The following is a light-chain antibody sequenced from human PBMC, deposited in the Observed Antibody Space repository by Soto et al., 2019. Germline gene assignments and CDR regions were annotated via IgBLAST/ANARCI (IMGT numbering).Light chain of an antibody. J-gene: IGLJ1*01. CDR2: NNN. CDR1: SSNIGSNT. Sequence: QSVLTQPPSESRTPGQRVTISCSGSSSNIGSNTVNWYQQLPGTAPKLLIYNNNQRPSGVPDRFSGSKSGTSASLAISGLQSEDEAHYYCAAWDDSLNGLVFGTGTKLTLL. V-gene: IGLV1-44*01. CDR3: AAWDDSLNGLV.